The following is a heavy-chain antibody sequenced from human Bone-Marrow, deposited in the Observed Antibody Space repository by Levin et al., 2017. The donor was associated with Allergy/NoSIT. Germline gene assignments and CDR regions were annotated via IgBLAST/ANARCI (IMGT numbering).Heavy chain of an antibody. CDR1: GGSLASHY. Sequence: SETLSLTCTVSGGSLASHYWNWIRQSPGKGLEWIGYIYSSGTTSYNPSLESRVSMSIDTSKNQFSLWLNSVTAADPAVYFCAGGGRRENVVLSHHLDSWGQGTLVSVSS. CDR3: AGGGRRENVVLSHHLDS. D-gene: IGHD3-16*01. CDR2: IYSSGTT. J-gene: IGHJ4*02. V-gene: IGHV4-59*11.